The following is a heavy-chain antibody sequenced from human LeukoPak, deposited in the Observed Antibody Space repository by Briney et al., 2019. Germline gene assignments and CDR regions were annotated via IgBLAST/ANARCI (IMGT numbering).Heavy chain of an antibody. Sequence: PSGGSLRLSCAASGFTFSSYAMSWVRQAPGKGLEWVSAISGSGGSTYYADSVKGRFTISRDNSKNTLYLQMNSLRAEDTAVYYCAKDTAWIRVLGEISNWGQGTLVTVSS. CDR3: AKDTAWIRVLGEISN. CDR1: GFTFSSYA. D-gene: IGHD3-16*02. V-gene: IGHV3-23*01. J-gene: IGHJ4*02. CDR2: ISGSGGST.